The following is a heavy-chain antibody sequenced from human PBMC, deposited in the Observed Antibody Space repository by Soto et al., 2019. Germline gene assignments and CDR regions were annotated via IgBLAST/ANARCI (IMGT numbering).Heavy chain of an antibody. CDR2: INPSGGST. Sequence: ASVKVSCKAFGYTVTSYYMHQVRQAPGQGLEWMGIINPSGGSTSYAQKFQGRVTMTRDTSTSTVYMELSSLRSEDTAVYYCARDPIAARGYYYYGMDVWGQGTTVTVSS. J-gene: IGHJ6*02. CDR3: ARDPIAARGYYYYGMDV. V-gene: IGHV1-46*01. D-gene: IGHD6-6*01. CDR1: GYTVTSYY.